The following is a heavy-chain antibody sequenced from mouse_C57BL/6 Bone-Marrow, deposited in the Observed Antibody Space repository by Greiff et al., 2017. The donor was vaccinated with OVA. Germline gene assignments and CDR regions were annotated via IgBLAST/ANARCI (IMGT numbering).Heavy chain of an antibody. D-gene: IGHD1-1*01. Sequence: SGAELMKPGASVKLSCKATGYTFTGYWIEWVKQRPGHGLEWIGEILPGSGSTNYNEKFKGKATFTADTSSNTAYMQLSSLTTEDSAIYYCARRFDYYGSSHWYFDVWGTGTTVTVSS. CDR1: GYTFTGYW. CDR2: ILPGSGST. J-gene: IGHJ1*03. V-gene: IGHV1-9*01. CDR3: ARRFDYYGSSHWYFDV.